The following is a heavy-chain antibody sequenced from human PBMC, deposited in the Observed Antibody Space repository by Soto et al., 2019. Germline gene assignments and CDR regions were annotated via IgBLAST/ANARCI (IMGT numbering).Heavy chain of an antibody. V-gene: IGHV4-59*01. Sequence: SETLSLTCTVSGGPISSYYWSWIRQPPGKGLEWIGYIYYTGNTNYNPSLKSRVTISVDTSKNQFSLKLSSVTAADTAVYYCARGNDYGDYYFDYWGQGTLVTVSS. CDR1: GGPISSYY. D-gene: IGHD4-17*01. J-gene: IGHJ4*02. CDR2: IYYTGNT. CDR3: ARGNDYGDYYFDY.